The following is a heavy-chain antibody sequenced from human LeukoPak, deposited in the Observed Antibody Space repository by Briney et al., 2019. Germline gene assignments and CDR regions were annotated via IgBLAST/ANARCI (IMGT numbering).Heavy chain of an antibody. D-gene: IGHD6-19*01. CDR3: ARGLGLSSGWYFDY. J-gene: IGHJ4*02. Sequence: PSETLSLTCAVYGGSFSGYYWSWIRQPPGEGLEWIGEINHSGSTNYNPSLKSRVTISVDTSKNQFSLKLSSVTAADTAVCYCARGLGLSSGWYFDYWGQGTLVTVSS. CDR2: INHSGST. CDR1: GGSFSGYY. V-gene: IGHV4-34*01.